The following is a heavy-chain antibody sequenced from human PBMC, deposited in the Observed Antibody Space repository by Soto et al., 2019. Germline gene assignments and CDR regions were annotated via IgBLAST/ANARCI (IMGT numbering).Heavy chain of an antibody. V-gene: IGHV5-51*01. CDR3: ARGRGRIAVAGTRSTYYFDY. CDR1: GYSFTSYW. Sequence: GESLKISCKGSGYSFTSYWIGWVRQMPGKGLEWMGIIYPGDSDTRYSPSFQGQVTISADKSISTAYLQWSSLKASDTAMYYCARGRGRIAVAGTRSTYYFDYWGHGTLVTVSS. D-gene: IGHD6-19*01. J-gene: IGHJ4*01. CDR2: IYPGDSDT.